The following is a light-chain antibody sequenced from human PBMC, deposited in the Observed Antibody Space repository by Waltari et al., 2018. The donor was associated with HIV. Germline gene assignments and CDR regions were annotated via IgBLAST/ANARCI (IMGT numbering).Light chain of an antibody. CDR1: QRLSSY. CDR2: AAF. J-gene: IGKJ2*01. CDR3: QQSYSSPPT. V-gene: IGKV1-39*01. Sequence: DIQMTQSPSSLSASVGDRVNITCRASQRLSSYLHWYQQKPGKAPKLLISAAFNLQSGVPSRFSGGRSGTDFTLTIGSLQVEDLATYYCQQSYSSPPTFGQGTNLEIK.